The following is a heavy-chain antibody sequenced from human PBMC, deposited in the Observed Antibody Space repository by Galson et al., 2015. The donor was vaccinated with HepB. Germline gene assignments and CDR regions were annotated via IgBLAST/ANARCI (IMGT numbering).Heavy chain of an antibody. V-gene: IGHV3-23*01. D-gene: IGHD1-1*01. CDR1: GFTFITYD. CDR2: ISSSGDRT. CDR3: TRHGNNWSYYFDS. J-gene: IGHJ4*02. Sequence: SLRLSCAASGFTFITYDMSWVRQTPGKGLEWVSNISSSGDRTYYADSVKGRFTISRDNSKNTLYLQMNSLRAEDTAVYYCTRHGNNWSYYFDSWGQGTVVTVSS.